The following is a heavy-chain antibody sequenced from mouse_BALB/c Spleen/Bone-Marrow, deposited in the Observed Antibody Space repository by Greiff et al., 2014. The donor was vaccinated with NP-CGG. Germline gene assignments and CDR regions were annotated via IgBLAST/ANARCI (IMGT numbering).Heavy chain of an antibody. CDR2: ISYSGST. Sequence: DVHLVESGPGLVKPSQSLSLTCTVTGYSITSDYAWNWIRQFPGNKLEWMGYISYSGSTSYNPSLKSRISITRDTSKNQFFLQLNSVTTEDTATYYCARRDWDAFAYWGQGTLVTVSA. V-gene: IGHV3-2*02. CDR3: ARRDWDAFAY. J-gene: IGHJ3*01. CDR1: GYSITSDYA. D-gene: IGHD4-1*01.